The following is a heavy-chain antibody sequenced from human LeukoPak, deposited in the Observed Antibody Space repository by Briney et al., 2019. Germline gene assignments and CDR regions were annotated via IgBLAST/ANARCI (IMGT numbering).Heavy chain of an antibody. D-gene: IGHD3-16*01. J-gene: IGHJ3*02. V-gene: IGHV3-66*01. CDR3: ARVQHYGDAFDI. CDR2: IYSGGST. Sequence: GGSLRLSCAASGFTVSSNYTSWVRQAPGKGLEWVSVIYSGGSTYYADSVKGRFTISRDNSKNTLYLQMNSLRAEDTAVYYCARVQHYGDAFDIWGQGTMVTVSS. CDR1: GFTVSSNY.